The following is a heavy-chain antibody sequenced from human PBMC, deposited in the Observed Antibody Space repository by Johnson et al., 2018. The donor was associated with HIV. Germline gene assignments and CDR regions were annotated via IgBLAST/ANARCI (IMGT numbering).Heavy chain of an antibody. V-gene: IGHV3-7*03. CDR2: IKQDGSEK. CDR1: GFTFSSFG. CDR3: ARGFVRITMILVADAFDI. Sequence: VQLVESGGGVVQPGRSLRLSCAASGFTFSSFGMHWVRQAPGKGLEWVANIKQDGSEKYYADSVKGRFTISRDNTKNSLYLQMNSLRAEDTALYYCARGFVRITMILVADAFDIWGQGTMVTVSS. J-gene: IGHJ3*02. D-gene: IGHD3-22*01.